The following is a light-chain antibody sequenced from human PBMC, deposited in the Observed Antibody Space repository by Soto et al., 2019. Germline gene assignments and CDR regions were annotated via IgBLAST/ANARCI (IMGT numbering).Light chain of an antibody. Sequence: EIVLTQSPATLSLSPGERATLSCRASQSVNSYLAWYQHKPGQSPRLLIYDASIRATGIPARFSGSGSGTDFTLTISSLEPEDFAVYYVQQRSNWITCGGGTKVEIK. CDR2: DAS. J-gene: IGKJ4*01. CDR3: QQRSNWIT. CDR1: QSVNSY. V-gene: IGKV3-11*01.